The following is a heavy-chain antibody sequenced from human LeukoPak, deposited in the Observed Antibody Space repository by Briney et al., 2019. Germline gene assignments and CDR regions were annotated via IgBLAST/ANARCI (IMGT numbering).Heavy chain of an antibody. CDR1: GGSISSYY. Sequence: PSETLSLTCTVSGGSISSYYWNWIRQPPGKGLEWIGNIYYSGSTNFNPSLNSRVTISVDTSKNQFSLKLSSVTAADTAVYYCARDGEVAARRYWYFDLWGRGTLVTVSS. V-gene: IGHV4-59*01. CDR2: IYYSGST. CDR3: ARDGEVAARRYWYFDL. J-gene: IGHJ2*01. D-gene: IGHD6-6*01.